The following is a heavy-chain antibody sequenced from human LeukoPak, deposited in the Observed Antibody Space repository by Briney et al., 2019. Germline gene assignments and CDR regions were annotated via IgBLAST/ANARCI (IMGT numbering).Heavy chain of an antibody. CDR1: GFTFSGYW. D-gene: IGHD6-6*01. V-gene: IGHV3-7*05. CDR2: IKQDGSEK. CDR3: ARGSYSSTWSYGMDV. J-gene: IGHJ6*02. Sequence: GGSLRLSCAAAGFTFSGYWMSWVRQAPGKGLEWVANIKQDGSEKVYVDSVKGRFAISRDNAKNSLFLQMDALRAEDTAVYYCARGSYSSTWSYGMDVWGQGIAVVVS.